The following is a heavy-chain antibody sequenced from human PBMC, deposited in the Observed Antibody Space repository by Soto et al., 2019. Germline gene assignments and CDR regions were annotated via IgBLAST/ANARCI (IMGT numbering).Heavy chain of an antibody. CDR1: GVSIDCHY. D-gene: IGHD6-19*01. J-gene: IGHJ4*02. V-gene: IGHV4-59*11. Sequence: SDTLSLNCTVFGVSIDCHYCSWFRQPPGKGLEWIGNIHYSGTTNHNPSLKSRVTISVDTSKNQFSLKMNSVTAADTAVYYCARDFFVSGWPVFEYWGRGTLVT. CDR3: ARDFFVSGWPVFEY. CDR2: IHYSGTT.